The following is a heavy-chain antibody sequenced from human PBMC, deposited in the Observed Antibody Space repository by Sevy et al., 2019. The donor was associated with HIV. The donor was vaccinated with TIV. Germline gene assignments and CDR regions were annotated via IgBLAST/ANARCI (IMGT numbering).Heavy chain of an antibody. Sequence: ASVKVSCKASGYTFTGYYMHWVRQAPGQGLEWMGWINPNSGGTNYTQKFQGRVTMTRDTSISTAYMELSRLRSDDTAENYCARDGIVGANTDDYYYYGMDVWGQGTTVTVSS. J-gene: IGHJ6*02. CDR1: GYTFTGYY. CDR3: ARDGIVGANTDDYYYYGMDV. V-gene: IGHV1-2*02. CDR2: INPNSGGT. D-gene: IGHD1-26*01.